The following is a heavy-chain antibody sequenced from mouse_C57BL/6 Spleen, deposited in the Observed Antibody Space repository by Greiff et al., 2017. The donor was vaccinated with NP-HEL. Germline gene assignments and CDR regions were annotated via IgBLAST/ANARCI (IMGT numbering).Heavy chain of an antibody. J-gene: IGHJ2*01. CDR2: IDPETGGT. CDR3: TRRGEEVEYYFDY. D-gene: IGHD1-1*01. CDR1: GYTFTDYD. V-gene: IGHV1-15*01. Sequence: QVQLQQSGAELVRPGASVTLSCKASGYTFTDYDMHWVKQTPVHGLEWIGAIDPETGGTAYNQKFKGKAILTADNSSSTAYMELRSLTSEDAADYYCTRRGEEVEYYFDYWGQGTTLTVSS.